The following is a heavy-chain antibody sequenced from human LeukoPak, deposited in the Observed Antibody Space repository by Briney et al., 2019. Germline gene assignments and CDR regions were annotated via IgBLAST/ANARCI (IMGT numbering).Heavy chain of an antibody. CDR1: GYTFTNYG. V-gene: IGHV7-4-1*02. Sequence: GASVKVSCKASGYTFTNYGISWVRQAPGQGLEWMGWINTNTGNPTYAQGFTGRFVFSLDTSVSTAYLQISSLKAEDTAVYYCARADRGTGSACSSWGQGTLVTVSS. D-gene: IGHD2-15*01. J-gene: IGHJ4*02. CDR3: ARADRGTGSACSS. CDR2: INTNTGNP.